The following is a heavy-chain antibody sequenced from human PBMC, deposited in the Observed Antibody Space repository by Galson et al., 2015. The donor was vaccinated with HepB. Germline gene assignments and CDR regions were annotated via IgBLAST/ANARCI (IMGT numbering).Heavy chain of an antibody. CDR3: AKGGRQPYGMNV. J-gene: IGHJ6*02. V-gene: IGHV3-43*01. CDR1: GFTFDDYT. D-gene: IGHD2-2*01. Sequence: SLRLSCAVSGFTFDDYTLHWVRQAPGKGLEWVSLINWDGVTTHYAHSVKGRFTISRDDNKKFFCLQMDSLRPEDTALYYCAKGGRQPYGMNVWGQGTTVTVSS. CDR2: INWDGVTT.